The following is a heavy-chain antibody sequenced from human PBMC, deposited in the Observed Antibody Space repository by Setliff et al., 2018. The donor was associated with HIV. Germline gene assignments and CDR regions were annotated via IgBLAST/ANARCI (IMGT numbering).Heavy chain of an antibody. CDR3: AKAPLTIVATGGEDC. J-gene: IGHJ4*02. D-gene: IGHD6-13*01. CDR2: ISGSGGST. CDR1: GFTFSRHA. Sequence: GGSLRLSCAASGFTFSRHAMSWVRQAPGEGLEWVSAISGSGGSTYYADSVKGRFTISRDDSKNTAYLQMHGLRAEDTAVYYCAKAPLTIVATGGEDCWGQGTLVTVPS. V-gene: IGHV3-23*01.